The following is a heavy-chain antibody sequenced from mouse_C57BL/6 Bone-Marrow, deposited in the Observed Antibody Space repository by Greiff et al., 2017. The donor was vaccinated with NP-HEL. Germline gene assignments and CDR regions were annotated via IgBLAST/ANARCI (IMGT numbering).Heavy chain of an antibody. Sequence: EVKLVESGGGLVQSGRSLRLSCATSGFTFSDFYMEWVRQAPGKGLEWIAASRNKANDYTTEYSASVKGRFIVSRDTSQSILYLQMNALRAEDTAIYYCAREVYYDYGRPSWYFDVWGTGTTVTVSS. CDR2: SRNKANDYTT. J-gene: IGHJ1*03. D-gene: IGHD2-4*01. CDR1: GFTFSDFY. V-gene: IGHV7-1*01. CDR3: AREVYYDYGRPSWYFDV.